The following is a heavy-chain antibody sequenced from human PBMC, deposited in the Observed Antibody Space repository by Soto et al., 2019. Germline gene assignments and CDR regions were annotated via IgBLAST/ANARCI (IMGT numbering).Heavy chain of an antibody. D-gene: IGHD6-19*01. V-gene: IGHV4-39*01. CDR1: GGFISSSSYY. CDR2: IYYSGST. CDR3: ARLIAVAGTPLDY. Sequence: SETLSLTCTVSGGFISSSSYYWGWIRQPPGKGLEWIGSIYYSGSTYYNPSLKSRVTISVDTSKNQFSLKLSSVTAADTAVYYCARLIAVAGTPLDYWGQGTLVTVSS. J-gene: IGHJ4*02.